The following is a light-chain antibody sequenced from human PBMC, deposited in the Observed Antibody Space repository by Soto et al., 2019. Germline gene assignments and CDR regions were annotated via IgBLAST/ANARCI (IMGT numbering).Light chain of an antibody. Sequence: QSALTQPASVSGSPGQSITISCIGTSSDVGGYNYVSWYQHHPGKAPKLMIYDVSNRPSGVSNRFSGSKSGNTASLTISGLQAEDEADYYCSSYTGSSTLYVFGTGTKVTVL. J-gene: IGLJ1*01. CDR2: DVS. CDR3: SSYTGSSTLYV. V-gene: IGLV2-14*01. CDR1: SSDVGGYNY.